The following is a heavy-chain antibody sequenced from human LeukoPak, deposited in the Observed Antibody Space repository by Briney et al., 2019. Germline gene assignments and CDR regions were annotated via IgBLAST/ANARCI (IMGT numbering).Heavy chain of an antibody. CDR2: IYYSGST. Sequence: SGTLSLTCTVSGGSISGYYWSWIRQPPGKGLEWIGYIYYSGSTNYNPSLKSRVTISVDTSKNQFSLKLSSVTAADAAVYYCARETSQKGAHYMDVWGKGTTVTISS. CDR1: GGSISGYY. CDR3: ARETSQKGAHYMDV. J-gene: IGHJ6*03. D-gene: IGHD3-16*01. V-gene: IGHV4-59*01.